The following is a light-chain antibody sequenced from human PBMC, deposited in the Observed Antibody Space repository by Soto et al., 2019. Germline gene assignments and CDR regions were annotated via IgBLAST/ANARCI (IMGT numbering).Light chain of an antibody. CDR1: SSDVGGYKY. Sequence: QSAPTQPASVSGSPGQSITISCTGTSSDVGGYKYVSWYQQHPGKAPKIMIYDVTNRPSGVSNRFSGSKSGNTASLTISGLKAEDEADYYCISYTSSSTVVFGGGTKLTVL. J-gene: IGLJ2*01. V-gene: IGLV2-14*01. CDR3: ISYTSSSTVV. CDR2: DVT.